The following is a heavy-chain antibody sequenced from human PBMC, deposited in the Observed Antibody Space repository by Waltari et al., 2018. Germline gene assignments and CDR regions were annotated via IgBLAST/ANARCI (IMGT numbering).Heavy chain of an antibody. CDR1: GGSISSESYY. CDR3: ARLSYHIVTGYGWFDP. Sequence: QLQLQESGPGLVKPSETLSLTCTVSGGSISSESYYWGWIRQPPGKGLEWIGIISYSGTTYSTPSRKSRVTISVDTSKNQFSLKLSSVTAADTAVYYCARLSYHIVTGYGWFDPWGLGTLVTVSS. V-gene: IGHV4-39*01. J-gene: IGHJ5*02. D-gene: IGHD3-9*01. CDR2: ISYSGTT.